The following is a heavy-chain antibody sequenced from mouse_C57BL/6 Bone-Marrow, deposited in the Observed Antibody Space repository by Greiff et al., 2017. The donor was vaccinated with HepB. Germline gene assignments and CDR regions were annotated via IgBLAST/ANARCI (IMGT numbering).Heavy chain of an antibody. V-gene: IGHV5-6*01. J-gene: IGHJ3*01. CDR1: GFTFSSYG. Sequence: EVMLVESGGDLVKPGGSLKLSCAASGFTFSSYGMSWVRQTPDKRLEWVATISSGGSYTYYPDSVKGRFTISRDNAKNTRYLQMSSLKCEDTAMYYCARDREWFAYWGQGTLVTVSA. CDR3: ARDREWFAY. CDR2: ISSGGSYT.